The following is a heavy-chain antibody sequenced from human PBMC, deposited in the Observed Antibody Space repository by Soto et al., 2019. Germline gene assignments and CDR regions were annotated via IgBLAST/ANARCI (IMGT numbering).Heavy chain of an antibody. CDR1: GFSLSTSGVG. CDR2: IYWDDDK. CDR3: ALTYYGSGSYYTVRWFDP. D-gene: IGHD3-10*01. J-gene: IGHJ5*02. V-gene: IGHV2-5*02. Sequence: QITLKESGPTLVKPTQTLTLTCTFSGFSLSTSGVGVGWIRQPPGKALEWLALIYWDDDKRYSPSLKSRLTITNATSKNQVVLTMTNMDPVDTATYYCALTYYGSGSYYTVRWFDPWGQGTLVTVSS.